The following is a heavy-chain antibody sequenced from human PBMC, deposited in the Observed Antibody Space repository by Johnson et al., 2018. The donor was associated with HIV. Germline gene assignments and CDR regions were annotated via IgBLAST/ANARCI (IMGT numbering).Heavy chain of an antibody. CDR3: ASSAPGLLPNDAFDI. J-gene: IGHJ3*02. CDR2: ISYAGSNK. Sequence: QVQLVESGGGVVQPGRSLRLSCAASGFTFSSYAMHWVRQAPGKGLAWVAVISYAGSNKYYADSVQGRFTISRDNSKNTLYLQRNSRRAEDTAGYYCASSAPGLLPNDAFDIWGQGTMVTVSS. D-gene: IGHD2-15*01. V-gene: IGHV3-30-3*01. CDR1: GFTFSSYA.